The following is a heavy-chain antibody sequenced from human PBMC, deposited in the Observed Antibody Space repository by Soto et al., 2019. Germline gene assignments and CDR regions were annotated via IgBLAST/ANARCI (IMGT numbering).Heavy chain of an antibody. CDR1: GGTFSSYA. Sequence: SVKVSCKASGGTFSSYAISWVRQAPGQGLEWMGGIIPIFGTANYAQKFQGRVTITADESTSTAYMELSSLRSEDTAVYYCARERVTTRYYDFWSGYYRIRDYYYGMDVWGQGTPVTVSS. CDR3: ARERVTTRYYDFWSGYYRIRDYYYGMDV. J-gene: IGHJ6*02. V-gene: IGHV1-69*13. D-gene: IGHD3-3*01. CDR2: IIPIFGTA.